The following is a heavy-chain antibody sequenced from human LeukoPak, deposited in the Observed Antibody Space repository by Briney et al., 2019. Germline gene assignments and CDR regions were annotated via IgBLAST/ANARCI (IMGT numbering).Heavy chain of an antibody. D-gene: IGHD2-2*01. CDR3: VRGTDCSATTCYPLSAFDY. CDR1: GFIFSDFG. V-gene: IGHV3-21*04. J-gene: IGHJ4*02. Sequence: PGGSLRLSCVASGFIFSDFGMNWVRQVPGKGLEWVAFISSRGTSTFYAEPVKGRFTISRDTGKKSLDLQLTSLRVEDTAAYYCVRGTDCSATTCYPLSAFDYWGQGTLVTVSS. CDR2: ISSRGTST.